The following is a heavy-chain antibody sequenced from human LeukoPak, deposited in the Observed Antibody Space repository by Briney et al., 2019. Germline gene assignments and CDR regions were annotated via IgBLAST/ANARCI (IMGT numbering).Heavy chain of an antibody. CDR2: IRGSAGSA. CDR1: GFTFSNYA. Sequence: GGSLRLSCAASGFTFSNYAMSWVRQAPGKGLEWVSTIRGSAGSADYADSVKGRFTISRDNSKYTLYLQMNSLRAEDTAVYYCAKVPTDYDFWSGYSTTNWYFDFWGRGTLVTVSS. V-gene: IGHV3-23*01. D-gene: IGHD3-3*01. J-gene: IGHJ2*01. CDR3: AKVPTDYDFWSGYSTTNWYFDF.